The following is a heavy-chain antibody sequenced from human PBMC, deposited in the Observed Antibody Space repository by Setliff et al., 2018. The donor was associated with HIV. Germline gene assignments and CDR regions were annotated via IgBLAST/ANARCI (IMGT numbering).Heavy chain of an antibody. D-gene: IGHD4-17*01. Sequence: ASETLSLTCTVSGDSINTHYWSWIRQPPGKGLEWIGCISHSGNTNFNPSLNSRVTISLDTSKNQFSLKLTSVTAADTAVYYCARDIWAYGLMGSWGQGTLVTVSS. CDR3: ARDIWAYGLMGS. CDR1: GDSINTHY. CDR2: ISHSGNT. V-gene: IGHV4-59*11. J-gene: IGHJ5*02.